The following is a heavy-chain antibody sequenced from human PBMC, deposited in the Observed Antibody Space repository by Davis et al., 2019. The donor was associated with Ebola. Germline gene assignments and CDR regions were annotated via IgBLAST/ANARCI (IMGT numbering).Heavy chain of an antibody. Sequence: GESLKISCAASGFSFTDAWMNWVRQAPGKGLEWVGRIKSKSDGGAADYAAPVKGRFTISRDDSKNTVYLQMNSLKTEDTAVYYCARAASSSPTYNWFDPWGQGTLVTVSS. D-gene: IGHD6-6*01. J-gene: IGHJ5*02. V-gene: IGHV3-15*01. CDR2: IKSKSDGGAA. CDR3: ARAASSSPTYNWFDP. CDR1: GFSFTDAW.